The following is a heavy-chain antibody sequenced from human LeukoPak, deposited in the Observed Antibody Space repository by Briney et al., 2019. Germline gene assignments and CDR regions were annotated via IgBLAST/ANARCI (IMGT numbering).Heavy chain of an antibody. CDR3: ARGAGSSGWFAFDI. CDR2: IWHDGSNR. CDR1: GFTLSSYG. J-gene: IGHJ3*02. D-gene: IGHD6-19*01. V-gene: IGHV3-33*01. Sequence: PGGSLRLSCAASGFTLSSYGMHWVRQAPGKGLEWVAVIWHDGSNRYYGDSVKGRFTISRDNSKNTLYLQMSSLRAEDTAVYYCARGAGSSGWFAFDIWGQGTMVTVSS.